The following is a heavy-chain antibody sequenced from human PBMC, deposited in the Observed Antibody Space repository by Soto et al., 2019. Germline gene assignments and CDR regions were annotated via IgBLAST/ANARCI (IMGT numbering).Heavy chain of an antibody. Sequence: QVQLQESGPGLVKPSETLSLTCTVSGGSISSGGYYWSWIRQHPGKGREWIGYIYNSGNTYYNPSLKSRVTISGDTSKNQFSLRLSSVIAADTAVYYCARTLGYSSGWLVDYWGQGTLVTVSS. J-gene: IGHJ4*02. CDR2: IYNSGNT. D-gene: IGHD6-19*01. CDR3: ARTLGYSSGWLVDY. CDR1: GGSISSGGYY. V-gene: IGHV4-31*03.